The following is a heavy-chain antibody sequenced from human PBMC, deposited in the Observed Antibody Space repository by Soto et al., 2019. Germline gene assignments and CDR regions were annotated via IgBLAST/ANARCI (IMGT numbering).Heavy chain of an antibody. CDR3: AKDLGHGGRGAFDI. D-gene: IGHD7-27*01. Sequence: QVQLVESGGGVVQPGRSLRLSCAASGFTFSSYGMHWVRQAPGKGLEWLALISYDGSNKYYADSVKGRFTISRDNSKNTLYLQMNSLRTEDTAVYYCAKDLGHGGRGAFDIWGQGTMVTVSS. V-gene: IGHV3-30*18. J-gene: IGHJ3*02. CDR1: GFTFSSYG. CDR2: ISYDGSNK.